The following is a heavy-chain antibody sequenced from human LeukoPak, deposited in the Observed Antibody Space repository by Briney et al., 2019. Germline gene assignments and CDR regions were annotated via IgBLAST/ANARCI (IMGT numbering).Heavy chain of an antibody. Sequence: GGSLRLSCAASGFTVSSNYMSWVRQAPGKGLEWVANIKQDGSEKYYVDSVKGRFTISRDNAKNSLYLQMNSLRAEDTAVYYCARDPSALWFGELSLALPPDYWGQGTLVTVSS. CDR1: GFTVSSNY. V-gene: IGHV3-7*01. J-gene: IGHJ4*02. D-gene: IGHD3-10*01. CDR3: ARDPSALWFGELSLALPPDY. CDR2: IKQDGSEK.